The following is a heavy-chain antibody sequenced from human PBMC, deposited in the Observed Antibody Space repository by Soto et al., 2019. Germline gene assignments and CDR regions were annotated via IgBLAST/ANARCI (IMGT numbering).Heavy chain of an antibody. CDR1: GFIFSDCA. Sequence: QVQLVDSGGGVVQPERSLRLSCRASGFIFSDCAIHWVRQAPGRGLEWVAVLIDDGYFQYYADSVKGRFTISSDKSNNTVYLHMGSLRVDDTAVYYCAREWGRSYYYGMDVWGQGTTVIVSS. V-gene: IGHV3-30-3*01. D-gene: IGHD3-10*01. CDR2: LIDDGYFQ. CDR3: AREWGRSYYYGMDV. J-gene: IGHJ6*02.